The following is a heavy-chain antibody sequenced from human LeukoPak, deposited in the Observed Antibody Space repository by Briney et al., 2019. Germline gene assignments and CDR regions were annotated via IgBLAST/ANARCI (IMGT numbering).Heavy chain of an antibody. D-gene: IGHD3-10*01. Sequence: SETLSLTCTVSGGSISSGGYYWSWIRQHPGKGLEWIGYIYYSGSTYYNPSLESRVTISVDTSKNQFSLKLSSVTAADTAVYYCARDGSGGSGLDYWGQGTLVTVSS. V-gene: IGHV4-31*03. J-gene: IGHJ4*02. CDR3: ARDGSGGSGLDY. CDR2: IYYSGST. CDR1: GGSISSGGYY.